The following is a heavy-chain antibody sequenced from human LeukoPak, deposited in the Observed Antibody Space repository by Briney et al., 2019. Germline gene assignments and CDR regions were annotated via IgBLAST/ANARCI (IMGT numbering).Heavy chain of an antibody. V-gene: IGHV3-48*02. D-gene: IGHD3-22*01. Sequence: PGGSLRLSCAASGFTFSSYSMNWVRQAPGKGLEWISYISGSGSVPYYEDSVKGRFTISRDNAKNSLYLQMNSLRDEDTAVYYCARAAPYYYDSSGYSAFDSWGQGTMVTVSA. CDR3: ARAAPYYYDSSGYSAFDS. J-gene: IGHJ3*02. CDR1: GFTFSSYS. CDR2: ISGSGSVP.